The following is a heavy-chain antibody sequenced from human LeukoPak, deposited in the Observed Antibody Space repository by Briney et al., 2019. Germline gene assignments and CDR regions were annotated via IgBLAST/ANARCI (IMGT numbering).Heavy chain of an antibody. J-gene: IGHJ4*02. V-gene: IGHV4-34*01. D-gene: IGHD6-13*01. CDR3: ARGGSAANRAPL. CDR2: INHSGTT. CDR1: GGPFSGYY. Sequence: PSETLSLTCAVYGGPFSGYYWNYIRQPPGKGLEWIGEINHSGTTNYNPSLKSRVTISVDTSKNQFSLKLNSVTAADTAVYYCARGGSAANRAPLWGQGTLVTVSS.